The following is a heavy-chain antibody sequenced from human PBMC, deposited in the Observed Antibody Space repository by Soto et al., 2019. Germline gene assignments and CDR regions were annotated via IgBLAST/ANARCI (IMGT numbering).Heavy chain of an antibody. J-gene: IGHJ5*02. Sequence: SETLSLTCTVSGGSISSGGYYWSWIRQHPWKGLEWIGYIYYSGSTFYNPSLKSRVTISVDTSKNQFSLKLISVTAADTAVYYCARDCGGDCYNNWFDPWGQGTLVTVSS. CDR1: GGSISSGGYY. CDR2: IYYSGST. CDR3: ARDCGGDCYNNWFDP. D-gene: IGHD2-21*02. V-gene: IGHV4-31*03.